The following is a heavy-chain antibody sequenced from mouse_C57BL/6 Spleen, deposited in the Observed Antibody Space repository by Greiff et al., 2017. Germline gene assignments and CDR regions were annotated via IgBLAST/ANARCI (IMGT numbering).Heavy chain of an antibody. CDR2: INPNYGTT. CDR1: GYSFTDYN. Sequence: EVQLQQSGPELVKPGASVKISCKASGYSFTDYNMHWVKQSNGKSLEWIGVINPNYGTTIYNQKFKGKATLTVDQSSSTAYLHLNSLTSEDSAVYYCEAGEGYSLAWEYGGQGTSVTVST. V-gene: IGHV1-39*01. D-gene: IGHD2-3*01. J-gene: IGHJ4*01. CDR3: EAGEGYSLAWEY.